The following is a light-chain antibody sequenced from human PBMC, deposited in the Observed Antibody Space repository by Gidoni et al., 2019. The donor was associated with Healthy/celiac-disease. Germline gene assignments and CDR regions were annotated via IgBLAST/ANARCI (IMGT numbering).Light chain of an antibody. CDR1: QSLLHSNGYNY. V-gene: IGKV2-28*01. J-gene: IGKJ1*01. CDR3: MQALQTPPT. CDR2: LGS. Sequence: DIVLTQSPLSLPISCRSSQSLLHSNGYNYLDWYLQKPGQSPQLLIYLGSNRASGVPDRFSGSGSGTDFTLKISRVEAEDVGVYYCMQALQTPPTFGQXTKVEIK.